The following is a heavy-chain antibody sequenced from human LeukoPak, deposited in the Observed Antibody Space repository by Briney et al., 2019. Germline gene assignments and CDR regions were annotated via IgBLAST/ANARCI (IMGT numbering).Heavy chain of an antibody. CDR3: ARDRS. CDR1: GFTFSSYG. J-gene: IGHJ4*02. CDR2: ISYDVNNK. Sequence: GGSLRLSCAASGFTFSSYGMHWVRQAPGKGLEGVAVISYDVNNKYYADSVKGRFTISRDNSKKTLYLQMNSLRAEDTAVYYCARDRSWGQGTLVTVSS. V-gene: IGHV3-30*03.